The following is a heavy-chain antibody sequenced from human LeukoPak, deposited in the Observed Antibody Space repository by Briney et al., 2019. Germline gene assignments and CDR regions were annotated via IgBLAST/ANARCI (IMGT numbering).Heavy chain of an antibody. CDR2: LFDSGNT. J-gene: IGHJ6*02. V-gene: IGHV4-39*01. D-gene: IGHD5-24*01. CDR1: GGSISSRSYY. Sequence: PSETLSLTCIVSGGSISSRSYYWDWIRQPPGKGLEWIGNLFDSGNTHYNPSLRSRLTMSVDTSKNQFSLKLSSVTAADTAVYYCARGLREGYNTIMGYYYYGMDVWGQGTTVTVSS. CDR3: ARGLREGYNTIMGYYYYGMDV.